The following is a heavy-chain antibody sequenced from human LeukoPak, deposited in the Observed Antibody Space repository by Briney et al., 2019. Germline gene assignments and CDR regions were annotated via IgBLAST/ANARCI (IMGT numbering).Heavy chain of an antibody. V-gene: IGHV3-21*01. CDR3: ARGVVAATNAAYYGMDV. J-gene: IGHJ6*02. CDR2: ISSSSSYI. Sequence: GGSLRLSCAASGFTFSSYSMNWVRQARGKGLEWVSSISSSSSYIYYADSVKGRFTISRDNAKNSLYLQMNSLRAEDTAVYYCARGVVAATNAAYYGMDVWGQGTTVTVSS. D-gene: IGHD2-15*01. CDR1: GFTFSSYS.